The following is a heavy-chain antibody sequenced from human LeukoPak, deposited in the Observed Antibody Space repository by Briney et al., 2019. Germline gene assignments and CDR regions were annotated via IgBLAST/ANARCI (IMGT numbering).Heavy chain of an antibody. V-gene: IGHV3-72*01. Sequence: GGSLRLSCAASGVTLSDHHMDWVRQAPGKGLEWVGRSRDKVRNYITEYAASVDGRFTISRDNSRNSVYLQMDSLKTEDTAVYFCARDGGKGDKSAFDIWGQGTVVSVSS. CDR2: SRDKVRNYIT. D-gene: IGHD3-16*01. CDR1: GVTLSDHH. CDR3: ARDGGKGDKSAFDI. J-gene: IGHJ3*02.